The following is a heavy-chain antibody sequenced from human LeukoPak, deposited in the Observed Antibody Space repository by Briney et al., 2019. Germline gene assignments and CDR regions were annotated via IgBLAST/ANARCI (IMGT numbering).Heavy chain of an antibody. V-gene: IGHV3-23*01. Sequence: PGGSLRLSCAASGFTFRRYGMTWVRQAPGKGLEWVSSIIDSGGSTHYADSVKGRFTISRDNSKNTLYLQMNSLRAEDTAVYYCARSPVEVDGFDIWGQGTMVTVSS. CDR2: IIDSGGST. J-gene: IGHJ3*02. D-gene: IGHD2-2*01. CDR3: ARSPVEVDGFDI. CDR1: GFTFRRYG.